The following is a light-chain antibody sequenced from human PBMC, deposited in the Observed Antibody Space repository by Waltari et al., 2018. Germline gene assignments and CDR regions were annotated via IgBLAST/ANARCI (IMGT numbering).Light chain of an antibody. CDR3: QQYYSTPRT. V-gene: IGKV4-1*01. Sequence: DIVMPQSPDSLAVSLGERATINCKSSQSVLYSSNNKNYLAWYKQKPGQPPKLLIYWAATRESGFPDRFSGSGSGTDFTLTTSSLQAEDVAVYYCQQYYSTPRTFGQGTKLEIK. J-gene: IGKJ2*01. CDR1: QSVLYSSNNKNY. CDR2: WAA.